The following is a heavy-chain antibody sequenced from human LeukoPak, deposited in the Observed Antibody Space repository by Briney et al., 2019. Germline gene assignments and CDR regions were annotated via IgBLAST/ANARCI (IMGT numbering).Heavy chain of an antibody. CDR2: IGTAGVT. CDR3: ARVGYYDSSGYGAFDI. CDR1: GFTFSSYD. V-gene: IGHV3-13*01. J-gene: IGHJ3*02. D-gene: IGHD3-22*01. Sequence: GGSLRLSCAASGFTFSSYDMHWVRQATGKGLEWVSAIGTAGVTYYPGSVKGRFTISRENDKHSLYLQMNSMRAGDTAVYYCARVGYYDSSGYGAFDIWGQGTMVTVSS.